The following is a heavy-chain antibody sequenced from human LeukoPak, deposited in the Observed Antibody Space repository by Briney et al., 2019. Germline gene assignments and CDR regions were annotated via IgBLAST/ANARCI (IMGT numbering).Heavy chain of an antibody. CDR1: GFSFTTYW. D-gene: IGHD3-9*01. V-gene: IGHV5-51*01. Sequence: GESLKISFKGSGFSFTTYWIGWVRPMPGKGLEWMGIIYPGDSDTSYRPSFQGQVTISADKSISTAYLQWSSLKASDTAMYYCARRYYDILTGYYDAFDMWGQGTMVTVSS. CDR2: IYPGDSDT. J-gene: IGHJ3*02. CDR3: ARRYYDILTGYYDAFDM.